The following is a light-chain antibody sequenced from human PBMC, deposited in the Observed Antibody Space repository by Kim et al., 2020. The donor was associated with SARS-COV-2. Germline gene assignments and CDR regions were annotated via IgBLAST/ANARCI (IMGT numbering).Light chain of an antibody. J-gene: IGLJ2*01. CDR1: SSNIGAGYD. V-gene: IGLV1-40*01. CDR3: QSYDSSLSGVV. CDR2: GNS. Sequence: QGLTISCTGGSSNIGAGYDVHWYQQLPGTAPKLLIYGNSNRPSGVPDRFSGSKSGTSASLAITGLQAEDEADYYCQSYDSSLSGVVFGGGTQLTVL.